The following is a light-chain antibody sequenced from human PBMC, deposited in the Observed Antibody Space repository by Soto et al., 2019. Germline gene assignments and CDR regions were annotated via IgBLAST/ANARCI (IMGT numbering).Light chain of an antibody. Sequence: QSALTQPRSVSGSPGQSVTISCTGTSSDVGGYNDVSWYQQHPGKAPKLMIYDVSRRPSGVPDRFSGSKSGNTASLAISGLQSEDESDYYCATWDDSLNGWVFGGGTKLTVL. J-gene: IGLJ3*02. CDR2: DVS. V-gene: IGLV2-11*01. CDR3: ATWDDSLNGWV. CDR1: SSDVGGYND.